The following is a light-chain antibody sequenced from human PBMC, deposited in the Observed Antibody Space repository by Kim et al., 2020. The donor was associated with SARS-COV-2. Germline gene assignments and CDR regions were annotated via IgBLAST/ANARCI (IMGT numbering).Light chain of an antibody. CDR2: RDS. Sequence: VAPGQTARITCGGNNIGSKNVHWYQQKPGQAPVLVIYRDSNRPSGIPERFSGSNSGNTATLTISRAQAGDEADYYCQVWDSSTHYVFGTGTKVTVL. CDR3: QVWDSSTHYV. CDR1: NIGSKN. V-gene: IGLV3-9*01. J-gene: IGLJ1*01.